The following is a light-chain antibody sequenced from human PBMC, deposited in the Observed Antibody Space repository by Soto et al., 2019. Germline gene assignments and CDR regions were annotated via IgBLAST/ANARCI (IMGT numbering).Light chain of an antibody. Sequence: QSALTQPASVSGSPGQSITISCTATSSDVGGYNYVSWYQQHPGKAPKLMIYDVSNRPSGVSNRFSGSKSGNTASLTISGLQVEDEADYYCSSYTSSSTVFGGGTKVTVL. J-gene: IGLJ2*01. CDR1: SSDVGGYNY. V-gene: IGLV2-14*01. CDR3: SSYTSSSTV. CDR2: DVS.